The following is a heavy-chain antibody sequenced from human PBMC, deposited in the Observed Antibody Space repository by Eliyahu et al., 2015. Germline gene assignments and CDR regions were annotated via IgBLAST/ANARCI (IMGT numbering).Heavy chain of an antibody. CDR2: VGFTGST. V-gene: IGHV4-59*08. D-gene: IGHD5-24*01. J-gene: IGHJ4*02. Sequence: QVQLQESGPGXVKPSETLSLTCNVSGGFTGTYFWNWIRQPPGKGLEWMGYVGFTGSTDYNRSLKGRVTIAEDKSKSQIFLXLSSVTAADTAVYYCARQPGMADHFESWGQGTLVTVSS. CDR3: ARQPGMADHFES. CDR1: GGFTGTYF.